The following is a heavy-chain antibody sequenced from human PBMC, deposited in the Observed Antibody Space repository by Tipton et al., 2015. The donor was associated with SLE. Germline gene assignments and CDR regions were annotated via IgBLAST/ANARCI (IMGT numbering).Heavy chain of an antibody. D-gene: IGHD4-17*01. CDR2: FNPNSGGT. J-gene: IGHJ3*01. CDR1: GYTFTSYF. Sequence: QLVQSGAEVKKPGASVKVSCKASGYTFTSYFMHWVRQAPGQGLEWMGRFNPNSGGTNYAQKFQGRVTMTTDPSISTAYMELSRLRSDDTAVYYCARGTSGDYVGVACDVWGQGTVVTFSS. V-gene: IGHV1-2*06. CDR3: ARGTSGDYVGVACDV.